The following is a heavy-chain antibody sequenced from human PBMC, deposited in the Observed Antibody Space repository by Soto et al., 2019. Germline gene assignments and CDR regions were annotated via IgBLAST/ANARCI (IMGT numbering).Heavy chain of an antibody. D-gene: IGHD2-15*01. CDR3: AKALLPAMTRVALTATPFDN. J-gene: IGHJ4*02. CDR1: GFTFSSYG. Sequence: QVQLVESGGGVVQPGRSLRLSCAASGFTFSSYGIHWVRQAPGKGLEWVAVLSNDGNKNYYADSVKGRFTISRDTSKNTLFLQMNSLSAEDTAVYYCAKALLPAMTRVALTATPFDNWGQGTLVTVSS. V-gene: IGHV3-30*18. CDR2: LSNDGNKN.